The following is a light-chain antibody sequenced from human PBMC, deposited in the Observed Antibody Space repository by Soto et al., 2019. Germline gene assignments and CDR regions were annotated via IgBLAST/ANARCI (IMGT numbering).Light chain of an antibody. Sequence: EIVLTQSPGTLSLSPGERATLSCRASQSVSSSYLAWYQQKPGQAPRLLIYGASSRATGIPDRCSGSGSGTDFTLTTSRLEPEDFAVYYCQQYRAFGQGTKVDIK. CDR2: GAS. CDR1: QSVSSSY. J-gene: IGKJ1*01. V-gene: IGKV3-20*01. CDR3: QQYRA.